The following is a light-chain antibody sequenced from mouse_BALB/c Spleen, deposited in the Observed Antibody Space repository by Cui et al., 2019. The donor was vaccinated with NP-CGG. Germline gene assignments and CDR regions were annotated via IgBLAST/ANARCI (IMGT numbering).Light chain of an antibody. V-gene: IGLV1*01. J-gene: IGLJ1*01. Sequence: QAVVTQESALTTSPGETVTLTCRSSTGPVTTSNYANWVQEKPDHLFNGLIGGTNNRAPGVPARFSGSLIGGKAALTITGAQTEDEAIYFCALWYSNHWVFGGGTKLTVL. CDR1: TGPVTTSNY. CDR3: ALWYSNHWV. CDR2: GTN.